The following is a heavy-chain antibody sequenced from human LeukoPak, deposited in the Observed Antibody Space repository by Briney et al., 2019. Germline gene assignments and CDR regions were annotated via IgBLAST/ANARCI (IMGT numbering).Heavy chain of an antibody. CDR3: AKLTNVAATGTFDY. Sequence: GGSLRLSCAASGFTFSSYAMGWVRQAPGKGLEWVSAISGSGAGTYYADSVKGRFTLPRDNSKNTLYLQMNSLRAEDTALYFCAKLTNVAATGTFDYWGQGALVTVSS. CDR2: ISGSGAGT. V-gene: IGHV3-23*01. J-gene: IGHJ4*02. D-gene: IGHD6-13*01. CDR1: GFTFSSYA.